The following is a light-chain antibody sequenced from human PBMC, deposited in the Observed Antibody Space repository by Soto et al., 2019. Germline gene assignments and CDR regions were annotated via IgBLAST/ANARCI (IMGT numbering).Light chain of an antibody. Sequence: EIVLTQSPGTLSLSPGERATLSCRASQSVSSSYLAWYQQKPGQAPRLLIYGASSRATGIPDRFSGSGSGTDFTLTISRLEPEVFEVFYCQQYGSSPIPFGKGTRREIK. CDR3: QQYGSSPIP. J-gene: IGKJ5*01. V-gene: IGKV3-20*01. CDR1: QSVSSSY. CDR2: GAS.